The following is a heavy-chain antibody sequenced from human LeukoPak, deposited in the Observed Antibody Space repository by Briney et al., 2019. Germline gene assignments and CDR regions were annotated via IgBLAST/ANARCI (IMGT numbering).Heavy chain of an antibody. D-gene: IGHD6-19*01. CDR1: GGSISSYY. V-gene: IGHV4-4*07. CDR2: IYTSGST. J-gene: IGHJ4*02. Sequence: SETLSPTCTVSGGSISSYYWSWIRQPAGKGLEWIGRIYTSGSTNYNPSLKSLVTMSVDTSKNQFSLKLSSVTAADTAVYYCARAAGYSSGWYGYYFDYWGQGTLVTVSS. CDR3: ARAAGYSSGWYGYYFDY.